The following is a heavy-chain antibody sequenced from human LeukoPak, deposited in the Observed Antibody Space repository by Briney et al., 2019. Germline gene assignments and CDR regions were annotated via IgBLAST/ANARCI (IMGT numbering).Heavy chain of an antibody. D-gene: IGHD3-3*01. J-gene: IGHJ3*02. CDR2: ISWNSGSI. V-gene: IGHV3-9*03. CDR3: AKSITVFGVVIDAFDI. CDR1: GFTFDDYA. Sequence: GRSLRLSCAASGFTFDDYAMHWVRQAPGKGLEWVSGISWNSGSIGYADSVKGRFTISRDNAKNSLYLQMNSLRAEDMALYYCAKSITVFGVVIDAFDIWGQGTMVTVSS.